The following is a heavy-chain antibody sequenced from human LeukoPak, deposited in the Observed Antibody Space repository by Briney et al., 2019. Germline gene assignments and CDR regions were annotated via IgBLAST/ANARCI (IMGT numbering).Heavy chain of an antibody. Sequence: GGSLRLSCAASGFTFSNAWMSWVRQAPGKGLEWVGRIKSKTDGGTTDYAAPVKGRFTISRDDSKNTLYLQMNSLKTEDTAVYYCTTSGYYDFWSGYYNPYYYYYMDVWGKGTTVTVSS. CDR2: IKSKTDGGTT. CDR1: GFTFSNAW. D-gene: IGHD3-3*01. CDR3: TTSGYYDFWSGYYNPYYYYYMDV. J-gene: IGHJ6*03. V-gene: IGHV3-15*01.